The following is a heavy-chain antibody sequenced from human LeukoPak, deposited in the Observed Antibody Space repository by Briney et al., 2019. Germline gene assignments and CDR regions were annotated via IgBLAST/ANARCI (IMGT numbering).Heavy chain of an antibody. J-gene: IGHJ3*02. Sequence: PSETLSLTCTVSGGSICSSDYYWSWIRQPPGKGLEWIGYIYYSGSTSYNPSLKSRITISVDTSKNQFSLKLTSVTAADTAVYYCARGFDAHNAFDIWGQGTMVTVSS. CDR3: ARGFDAHNAFDI. V-gene: IGHV4-30-4*01. CDR2: IYYSGST. D-gene: IGHD3-9*01. CDR1: GGSICSSDYY.